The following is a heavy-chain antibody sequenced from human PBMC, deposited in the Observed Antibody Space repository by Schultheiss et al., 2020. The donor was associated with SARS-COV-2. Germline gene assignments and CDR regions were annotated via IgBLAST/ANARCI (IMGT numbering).Heavy chain of an antibody. D-gene: IGHD6-13*01. CDR1: GGSISSYY. J-gene: IGHJ5*02. Sequence: SETLSLTCTVSGGSISSYYWSWIRQPAGKGLEWIGRIYTSGSTNYNPSLKSRVTMSVDTSKNQFSLKLSCVTSADTAEYYCSRHLYSSSWYVPHWFDPWGQGNLVTVSS. CDR3: SRHLYSSSWYVPHWFDP. V-gene: IGHV4-4*07. CDR2: IYTSGST.